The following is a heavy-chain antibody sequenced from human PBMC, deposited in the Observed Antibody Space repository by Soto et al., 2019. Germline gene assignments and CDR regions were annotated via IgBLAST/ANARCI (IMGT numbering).Heavy chain of an antibody. D-gene: IGHD3-16*01. CDR1: GFTFSTFA. Sequence: EVQLLESGGTLIQPGGSLRLSCAASGFTFSTFAMSWVRQAPGKGLEWVSAISGSGDGSYYADSVKGRFTISRDNSKNTLYLQMNRLRAEDTAVYFCAEGRNTITCGGVLPYWGQGNLVTVSS. CDR3: AEGRNTITCGGVLPY. V-gene: IGHV3-23*01. J-gene: IGHJ4*02. CDR2: ISGSGDGS.